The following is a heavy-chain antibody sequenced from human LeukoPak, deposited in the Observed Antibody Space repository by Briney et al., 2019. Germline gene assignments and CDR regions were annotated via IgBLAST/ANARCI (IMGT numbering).Heavy chain of an antibody. D-gene: IGHD5-12*01. J-gene: IGHJ4*02. CDR2: IYYSGST. CDR1: GGSISSGDYY. V-gene: IGHV4-30-4*08. CDR3: ARLYSGYDWDFDY. Sequence: PSQTLSLTCTVSGGSISSGDYYWSWIRQPPGKGLEWIGYIYYSGSTYYNPSLKSRLTISVDTSKNQFSLKLSSVTAADTAVYYCARLYSGYDWDFDYWGQGTLVTVSS.